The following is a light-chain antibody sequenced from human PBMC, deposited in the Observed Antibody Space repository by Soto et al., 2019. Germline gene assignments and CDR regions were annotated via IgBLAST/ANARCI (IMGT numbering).Light chain of an antibody. Sequence: DIVIPPSPDTRSVAPGARVTFSCRASQGVSRKLAWYQHKPGQAPRLLIYAASSRATGIPDRFSGSASGTDFTLTISSLESEDSAIYYCQQRSNWPSISFGQGTRLEI. V-gene: IGKV3-11*01. CDR2: AAS. CDR1: QGVSRK. J-gene: IGKJ5*01. CDR3: QQRSNWPSIS.